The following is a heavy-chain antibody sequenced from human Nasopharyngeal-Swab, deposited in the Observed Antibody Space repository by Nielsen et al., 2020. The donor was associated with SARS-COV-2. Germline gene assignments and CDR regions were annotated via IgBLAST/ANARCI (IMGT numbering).Heavy chain of an antibody. Sequence: GESLKISCAASGFTFSDYYMSWIRQAPGKGLEWVSSISSSSSYIYYADSVKGRFTISGDNAKNSLYLQMNSLRAEDTAVYYCARVLNIAVAGPSGWGQGTLVTVSS. CDR2: ISSSSSYI. D-gene: IGHD6-19*01. V-gene: IGHV3-11*06. CDR1: GFTFSDYY. J-gene: IGHJ4*02. CDR3: ARVLNIAVAGPSG.